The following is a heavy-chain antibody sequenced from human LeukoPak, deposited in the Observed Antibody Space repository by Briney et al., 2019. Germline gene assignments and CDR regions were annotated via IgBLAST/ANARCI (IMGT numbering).Heavy chain of an antibody. CDR2: ISWNSGSI. Sequence: PGGSLRLSCAASGFTFDDHGLDWVRQAPGKGLEWVSGISWNSGSIGYADSVQGRFTISRDNAKSTLYLQMNSLRAEDTAVYYCARVPFDYYDSSGPFDYWGQGTLVTVSS. V-gene: IGHV3-9*01. CDR1: GFTFDDHG. D-gene: IGHD3-22*01. CDR3: ARVPFDYYDSSGPFDY. J-gene: IGHJ4*02.